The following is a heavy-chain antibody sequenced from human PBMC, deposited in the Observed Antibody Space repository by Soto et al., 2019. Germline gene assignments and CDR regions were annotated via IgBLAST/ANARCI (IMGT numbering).Heavy chain of an antibody. Sequence: SLRLSCVASGFTFRTYGMHWVRQAPGKGLDGVAHIWYDGSNKYYADSVKGRFTISRDNSKNTLYLQMNSLRAEDTAVYYCARKGHPYYDFLPGAGMDVWGKGTRVTFPS. CDR1: GFTFRTYG. D-gene: IGHD3-3*01. CDR2: IWYDGSNK. J-gene: IGHJ6*04. V-gene: IGHV3-33*01. CDR3: ARKGHPYYDFLPGAGMDV.